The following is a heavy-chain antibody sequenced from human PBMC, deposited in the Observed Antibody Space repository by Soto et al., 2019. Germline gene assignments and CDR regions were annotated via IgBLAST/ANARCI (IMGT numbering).Heavy chain of an antibody. CDR1: GGSISSYY. CDR2: IYYSGST. D-gene: IGHD2-2*01. Sequence: SETLSLTCTVSGGSISSYYWSWIRQPPGKGLEWIGYIYYSGSTNYNPSLKSRVTISVDTSKNQFSLKLSSVTAADTAVYYCARRPTPIFCSSTSCHDAFDIWGQGTMVTVSS. CDR3: ARRPTPIFCSSTSCHDAFDI. V-gene: IGHV4-59*01. J-gene: IGHJ3*02.